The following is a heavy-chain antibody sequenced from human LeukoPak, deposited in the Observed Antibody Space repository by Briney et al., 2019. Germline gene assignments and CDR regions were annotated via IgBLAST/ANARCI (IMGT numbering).Heavy chain of an antibody. CDR1: GFTFSSYA. J-gene: IGHJ4*02. Sequence: GRSLRLSCAASGFTFSSYAMSWVRQAPGKGLEWVSAISGSGGSTYYADSVKGRFTISRDNSKNTLYLQMNSLRADDTAVYYCAKETGYDSTGSLFIWGQGTLVTVSS. CDR2: ISGSGGST. CDR3: AKETGYDSTGSLFI. D-gene: IGHD3-22*01. V-gene: IGHV3-23*01.